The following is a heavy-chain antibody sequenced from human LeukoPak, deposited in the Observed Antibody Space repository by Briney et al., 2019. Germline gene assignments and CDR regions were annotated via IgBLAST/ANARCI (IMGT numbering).Heavy chain of an antibody. J-gene: IGHJ4*02. CDR3: AKGSSSSWSSDPNIDY. V-gene: IGHV3-30*04. CDR1: GFTFSSYA. Sequence: GGSLRLSCAASGFTFSSYAMHWVRQAPGKGLEWVAVISYDGSNKYYADSVKGRFTISRDNSKNTLYLQMNSLRAEDMALYYCAKGSSSSWSSDPNIDYWGQGTLVTVSS. D-gene: IGHD6-13*01. CDR2: ISYDGSNK.